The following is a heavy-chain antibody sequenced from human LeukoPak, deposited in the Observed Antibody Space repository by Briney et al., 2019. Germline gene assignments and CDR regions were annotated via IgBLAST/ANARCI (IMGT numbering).Heavy chain of an antibody. Sequence: GGSLRLSCAASGFTFSSYSMNWVRQAPGKGLEWVAYISSVSSTIYYADSVKGRCTISRDNAKNSLYLQMNSLSADDTAVYYCVRDNPRCCGVIPANIDDYWGQGTLVTVSS. J-gene: IGHJ4*02. CDR1: GFTFSSYS. CDR2: ISSVSSTI. D-gene: IGHD2-21*01. CDR3: VRDNPRCCGVIPANIDDY. V-gene: IGHV3-48*04.